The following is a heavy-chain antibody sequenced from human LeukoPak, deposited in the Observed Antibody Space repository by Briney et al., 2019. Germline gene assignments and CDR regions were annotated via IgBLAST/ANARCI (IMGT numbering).Heavy chain of an antibody. V-gene: IGHV3-23*01. J-gene: IGHJ6*02. CDR2: ISGSGGST. Sequence: GGSLRLSCAASGFXFSSYAISWVRQAPGKGLEWVSGISGSGGSTYYADSVKGRFTISRDNSKNTLYLQMNSLRAEDTAVYYCAKGTITMVRGVINHYYGMDVWGQGTTVTVSS. CDR1: GFXFSSYA. D-gene: IGHD3-10*01. CDR3: AKGTITMVRGVINHYYGMDV.